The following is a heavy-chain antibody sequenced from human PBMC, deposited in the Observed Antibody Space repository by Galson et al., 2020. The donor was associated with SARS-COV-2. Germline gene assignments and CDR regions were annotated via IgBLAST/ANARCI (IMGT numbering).Heavy chain of an antibody. D-gene: IGHD2-2*01. CDR2: VSVNGHFM. Sequence: GGSLRLSCAASGFTFTTYSMTWVRQAPGKGPEWIAYVSVNGHFMYYRDSVRGRFFISRDNAKNSVYLQMNSLRAEDTAVYYCARSPYCSDTTCAYDYWSQGTLVTVSS. V-gene: IGHV3-21*05. CDR3: ARSPYCSDTTCAYDY. J-gene: IGHJ4*02. CDR1: GFTFTTYS.